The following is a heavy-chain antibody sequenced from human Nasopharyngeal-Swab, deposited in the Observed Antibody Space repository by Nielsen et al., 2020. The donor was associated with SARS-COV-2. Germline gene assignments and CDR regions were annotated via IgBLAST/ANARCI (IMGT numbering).Heavy chain of an antibody. J-gene: IGHJ4*02. Sequence: LTCAAAGVTFSDYYMSGIRQAPGKGLDWVSYISSTGSTIYYADSVKGRVTISRDNAKNSLYLQMNSLRAEDTAVYYCARGTYDYVWGSHRESYFDYWGQGTLVTVSS. D-gene: IGHD3-16*01. V-gene: IGHV3-11*01. CDR1: GVTFSDYY. CDR3: ARGTYDYVWGSHRESYFDY. CDR2: ISSTGSTI.